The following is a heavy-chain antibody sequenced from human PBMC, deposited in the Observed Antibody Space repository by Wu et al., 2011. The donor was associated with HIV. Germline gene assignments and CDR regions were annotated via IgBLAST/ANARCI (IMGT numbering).Heavy chain of an antibody. CDR3: ARDFGGDEEY. D-gene: IGHD2-21*01. CDR1: GGTFSTYA. J-gene: IGHJ4*02. CDR2: VIPIFGKA. V-gene: IGHV1-69*04. Sequence: QVQLVQSGAEVKEPGSSVKVSCKASGGTFSTYAFSWVRQAPGQGPEWMGRVIPIFGKANYAQKFQGRVTITADKSTSTAYMELRSLRSEDTAVYYCARDFGGDEEYWGQGTLVTVSS.